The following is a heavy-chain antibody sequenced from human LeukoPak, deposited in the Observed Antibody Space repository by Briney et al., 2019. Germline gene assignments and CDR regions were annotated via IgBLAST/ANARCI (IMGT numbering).Heavy chain of an antibody. CDR2: ITSAGNN. D-gene: IGHD2-2*01. CDR3: AKGGGPYHLPTDY. V-gene: IGHV3-23*01. CDR1: GFTFSSYA. J-gene: IGHJ4*02. Sequence: GGSLRLSCAASGFTFSSYAMNWVRQAPGKGLEWASAITSAGNNYSADPGKGRFTISRDSSKTTLYLQMNSLRSEDTAVYYCAKGGGPYHLPTDYWGQGTLVTVSS.